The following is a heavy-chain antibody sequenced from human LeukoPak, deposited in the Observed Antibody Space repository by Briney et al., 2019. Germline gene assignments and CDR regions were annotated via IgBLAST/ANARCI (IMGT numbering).Heavy chain of an antibody. CDR1: GGSISSYY. J-gene: IGHJ4*02. D-gene: IGHD6-13*01. V-gene: IGHV4-59*01. CDR3: ARVGSSWPFYYFDY. Sequence: PSETLSLTCTVSGGSISSYYWSWIRQPPGKGLEWIGYIYYSGSTNYNPSLKSRVTISVDTSKNQFSLKLSSVTAADTAVYYCARVGSSWPFYYFDYWGQGTLVTVSS. CDR2: IYYSGST.